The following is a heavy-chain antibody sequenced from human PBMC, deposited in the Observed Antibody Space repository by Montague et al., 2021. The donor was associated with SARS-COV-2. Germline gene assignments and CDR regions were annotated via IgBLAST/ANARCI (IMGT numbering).Heavy chain of an antibody. CDR2: ISNSGDTK. J-gene: IGHJ4*02. Sequence: SRRLSCAASGFLFSSYEMNWVHQAPGKGLEWVSYISNSGDTKYYADSVKGRFTISRDNAKNSLYLQMSSLRAEDTAVYYCARAGEDYYYDSSGFLYWGQGILVTVSS. CDR3: ARAGEDYYYDSSGFLY. V-gene: IGHV3-48*03. D-gene: IGHD3-22*01. CDR1: GFLFSSYE.